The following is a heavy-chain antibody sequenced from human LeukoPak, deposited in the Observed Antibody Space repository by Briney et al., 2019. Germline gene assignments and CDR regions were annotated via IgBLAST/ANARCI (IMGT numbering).Heavy chain of an antibody. J-gene: IGHJ4*02. V-gene: IGHV4-39*07. CDR2: IYYSGST. Sequence: PSETLSLTCTVSGGSISSSSYYWGWIRQPPGKGLEWIGSIYYSGSTYYNPSLKSRVTISVDTSKNQFSLKLSSVTAADTAVYYCARAPLEMATMYYFDYWGQGTLVTVSS. CDR1: GGSISSSSYY. D-gene: IGHD5-24*01. CDR3: ARAPLEMATMYYFDY.